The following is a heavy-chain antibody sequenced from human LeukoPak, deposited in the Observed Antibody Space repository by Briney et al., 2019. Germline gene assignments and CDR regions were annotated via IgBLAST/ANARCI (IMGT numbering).Heavy chain of an antibody. CDR3: AKVGSGAYYYYYYMDV. V-gene: IGHV3-30*02. Sequence: GGSLRLSCAASGFTFSSYGMHWVRQAPGKGLEWVAFIRYDGSNKYYAVSVKGRFTISRDNSKNTLYLQMNSLRAEDTAVYYCAKVGSGAYYYYYYMDVWGKGTTVTVSS. CDR1: GFTFSSYG. J-gene: IGHJ6*03. D-gene: IGHD5-12*01. CDR2: IRYDGSNK.